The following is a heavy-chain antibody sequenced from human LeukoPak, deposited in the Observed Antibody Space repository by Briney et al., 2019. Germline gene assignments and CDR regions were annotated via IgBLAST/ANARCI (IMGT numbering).Heavy chain of an antibody. Sequence: SETLSLTCAVYGGSSSGYYWSWIRQPPGKGLEWIGEINHSGSTNYNPSLKSRVTISVDTSKNQFSLKLSSVTAADTAVYYCARGITIFGVVTYYYYYGMDVWGQGTTVTVSS. J-gene: IGHJ6*02. CDR2: INHSGST. D-gene: IGHD3-3*01. CDR3: ARGITIFGVVTYYYYYGMDV. V-gene: IGHV4-34*01. CDR1: GGSSSGYY.